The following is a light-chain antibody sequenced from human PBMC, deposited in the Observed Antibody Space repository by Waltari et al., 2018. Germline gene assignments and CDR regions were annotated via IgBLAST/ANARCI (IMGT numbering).Light chain of an antibody. V-gene: IGLV1-47*02. CDR2: TDN. Sequence: QSVLTQPPSASGTPGQRVTISCSGSSPHIGSHYVYWYQHLPGTAPKLLIYTDNQRPSGGPDRFSGSKSGTSASLAISGLRSEDEGDYYCAAWDDSLSGHVVFGGGTKLTVL. J-gene: IGLJ2*01. CDR3: AAWDDSLSGHVV. CDR1: SPHIGSHY.